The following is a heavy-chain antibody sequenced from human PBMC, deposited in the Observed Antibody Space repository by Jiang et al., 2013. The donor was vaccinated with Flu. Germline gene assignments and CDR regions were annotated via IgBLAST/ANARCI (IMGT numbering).Heavy chain of an antibody. CDR3: ARAYDSSGYYFNWFDP. Sequence: ESGGGLVQPGGSLRLSCAASGFTFSSYAMSWVRQAPGKGLEWVSAISGSGGNTYYADSVKGRFTISRDNSKNTLHLQMNSLRAEDTAVYYCARAYDSSGYYFNWFDPWGQGTLVTVS. V-gene: IGHV3-23*01. CDR2: ISGSGGNT. D-gene: IGHD3-22*01. J-gene: IGHJ5*02. CDR1: GFTFSSYA.